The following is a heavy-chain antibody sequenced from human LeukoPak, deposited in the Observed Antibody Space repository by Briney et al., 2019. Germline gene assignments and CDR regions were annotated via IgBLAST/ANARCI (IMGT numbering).Heavy chain of an antibody. CDR1: GFTFSSYA. J-gene: IGHJ4*02. Sequence: SLRLSCAASGFTFSSYAMNWVCRAPRKGLEWVSGISGSVGSTYYADSVKGRFTISRDNSKNTLYLQMNSLRAEDTAVYYCAKDRGVSTITRKVDCFDYWGQGTLVTVSS. CDR2: ISGSVGST. V-gene: IGHV3-23*01. D-gene: IGHD5/OR15-5a*01. CDR3: AKDRGVSTITRKVDCFDY.